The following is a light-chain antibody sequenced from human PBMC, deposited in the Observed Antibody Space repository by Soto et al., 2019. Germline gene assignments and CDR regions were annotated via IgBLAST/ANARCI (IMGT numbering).Light chain of an antibody. CDR2: GAS. CDR1: QSVSSSY. CDR3: QHYVTSSIT. J-gene: IGKJ5*01. Sequence: EIVLTQSPGTLSLSPGERATLSCRATQSVSSSYLAWYQQKPGQAPRLLIYGASSRATGIPDRFSGGGSGTDFTLTISRLEPDDFAVYYCQHYVTSSITFGQGTRLEIK. V-gene: IGKV3-20*01.